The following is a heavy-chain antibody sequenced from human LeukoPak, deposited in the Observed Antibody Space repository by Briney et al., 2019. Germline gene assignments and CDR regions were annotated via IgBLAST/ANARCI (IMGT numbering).Heavy chain of an antibody. CDR3: VRDGEGAAISVNYWFDP. Sequence: ASVRVSCKASGFTFTSYDINWVRQASGQGLEWMGWMNPNNGNTGYAQKFQGRVTMTRDTSISTAYMELRGLRSEDTAVYYCVRDGEGAAISVNYWFDPWGQGTLVTVSS. CDR1: GFTFTSYD. J-gene: IGHJ5*02. V-gene: IGHV1-8*01. D-gene: IGHD2-2*02. CDR2: MNPNNGNT.